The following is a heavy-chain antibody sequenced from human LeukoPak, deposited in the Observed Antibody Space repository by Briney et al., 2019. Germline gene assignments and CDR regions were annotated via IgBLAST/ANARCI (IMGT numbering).Heavy chain of an antibody. CDR3: AKATVGGYED. J-gene: IGHJ4*02. D-gene: IGHD5-12*01. Sequence: PGGSLRLSCAASGITVSSNYMSWVRQAPGKGLEWVSVVAIDGSTKYADSVKGRFAISRDNSKNTLYLQMNSLRAEDTGVYYCAKATVGGYEDWGQGTPVTVSS. CDR2: VAIDGST. V-gene: IGHV3-53*01. CDR1: GITVSSNY.